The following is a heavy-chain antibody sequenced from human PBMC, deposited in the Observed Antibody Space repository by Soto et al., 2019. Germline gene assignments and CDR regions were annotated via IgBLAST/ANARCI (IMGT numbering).Heavy chain of an antibody. CDR2: IYPSDSDT. Sequence: GESLKISCKGSGYNFACYWIAWVRQMPGKGLELKGIIYPSDSDTRYRPSFQGQVTISADKSISSAYLQWSSLRASDTAMYYCARGGVSTRTFDYWGQGTPVTVSS. J-gene: IGHJ4*02. CDR3: ARGGVSTRTFDY. CDR1: GYNFACYW. D-gene: IGHD3-3*01. V-gene: IGHV5-51*01.